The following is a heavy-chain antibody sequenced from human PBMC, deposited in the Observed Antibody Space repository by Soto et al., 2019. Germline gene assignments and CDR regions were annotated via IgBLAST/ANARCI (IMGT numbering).Heavy chain of an antibody. V-gene: IGHV4-34*01. CDR2: INHSGST. J-gene: IGHJ4*02. CDR3: ASRYCSSTSCYFDY. Sequence: PSETLSLTCVVYGGSFSDYYWSWIRQPPGKGLEWIGEINHSGSTNYNPSLKSRVTISVDTSKNQFSLKLNSVTAADTAVYYCASRYCSSTSCYFDYWGQGTLVTVSS. CDR1: GGSFSDYY. D-gene: IGHD2-2*01.